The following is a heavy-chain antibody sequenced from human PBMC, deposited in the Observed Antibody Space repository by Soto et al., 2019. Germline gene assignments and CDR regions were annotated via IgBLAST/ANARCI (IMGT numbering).Heavy chain of an antibody. Sequence: QVQLVQFGAEVKKPGASVKVSCKASGYTFTSYYMYWVRQAPGQGLEWMGIINPSGGSTSYAQKFQGRVTMTRDTSTSTVYMELSSLRSEDTAVYYCARLVRPIFGVGQPDYYYYGMDVWGQGTTVTVSS. CDR3: ARLVRPIFGVGQPDYYYYGMDV. CDR1: GYTFTSYY. J-gene: IGHJ6*02. D-gene: IGHD3-3*01. CDR2: INPSGGST. V-gene: IGHV1-46*01.